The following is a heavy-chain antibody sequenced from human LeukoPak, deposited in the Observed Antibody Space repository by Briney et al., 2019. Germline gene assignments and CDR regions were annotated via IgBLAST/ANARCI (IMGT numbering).Heavy chain of an antibody. V-gene: IGHV4-31*03. Sequence: PSQTLSLTCTVSGGSISSGGYYWSWIRQHPEKGLEWIGYIYYSGSTYYNPSLKSRVTISVDTSKNQFSLKLSSVTAADTAVYYCARGLTTAEMATIRGFDYWGQGTLVTVSS. J-gene: IGHJ4*02. CDR1: GGSISSGGYY. D-gene: IGHD5-24*01. CDR2: IYYSGST. CDR3: ARGLTTAEMATIRGFDY.